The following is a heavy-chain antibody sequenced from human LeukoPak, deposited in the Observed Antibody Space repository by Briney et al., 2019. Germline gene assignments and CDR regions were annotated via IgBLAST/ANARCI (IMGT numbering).Heavy chain of an antibody. CDR2: INPSDGAT. J-gene: IGHJ6*03. CDR1: GYTFTTYY. V-gene: IGHV1-46*01. CDR3: ARERRGGVSGNVGGLFASYHTYYYMDV. D-gene: IGHD1-26*01. Sequence: GASVKVSCKASGYTFTTYYIHWVRQAPGQGLEWMGMINPSDGATTYAQKFQGRGTMTRDMSTTTVYMDVRTLRSEDTAVYFCARERRGGVSGNVGGLFASYHTYYYMDVWGRGTTVTVSS.